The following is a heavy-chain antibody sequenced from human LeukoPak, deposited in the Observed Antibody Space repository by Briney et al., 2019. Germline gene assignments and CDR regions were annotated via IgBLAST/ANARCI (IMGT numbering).Heavy chain of an antibody. CDR3: ARDYGGSSPFDY. D-gene: IGHD4-23*01. Sequence: GGSLRLSCAASGFTFSSYEMHWVRQAPGKGLEWVSYISSSGSIIYYADSVKGRFTIPRDNAKNSLYLQMNSLRAEDTAVYYCARDYGGSSPFDYWGQGTLVTVSS. CDR1: GFTFSSYE. J-gene: IGHJ4*02. CDR2: ISSSGSII. V-gene: IGHV3-48*03.